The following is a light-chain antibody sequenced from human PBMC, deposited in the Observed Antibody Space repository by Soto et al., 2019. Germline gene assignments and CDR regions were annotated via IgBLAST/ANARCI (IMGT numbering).Light chain of an antibody. V-gene: IGKV1-5*03. J-gene: IGKJ1*01. CDR1: QRTSGW. Sequence: DIQMTQSPSTLSAFVGDRVTITCRASQRTSGWLAWYQQKTGKAPKLLIYKASSLESGVPSRFSGSGSETEFTLTISSLQPDDFATYYCQQYNTYSTFGQGTKVDI. CDR3: QQYNTYST. CDR2: KAS.